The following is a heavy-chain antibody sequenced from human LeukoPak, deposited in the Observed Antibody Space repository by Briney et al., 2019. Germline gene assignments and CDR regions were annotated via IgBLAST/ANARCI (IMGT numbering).Heavy chain of an antibody. V-gene: IGHV3-30*04. CDR1: GFTFSSYA. J-gene: IGHJ6*02. CDR3: ARDISWSSVAGTDYYYGMDV. Sequence: GGSLRLSCAAPGFTFSSYAMHWVRQAPGKGLEWVAVISYDGSNKYYADSVKGRFTISRDNSKNTLYLQMNSLRAEDTAVYYCARDISWSSVAGTDYYYGMDVWGQGTTVTVSS. D-gene: IGHD6-19*01. CDR2: ISYDGSNK.